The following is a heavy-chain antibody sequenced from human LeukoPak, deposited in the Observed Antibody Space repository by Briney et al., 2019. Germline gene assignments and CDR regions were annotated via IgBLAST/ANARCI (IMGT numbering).Heavy chain of an antibody. CDR1: GFTFSSYE. CDR3: AIDDLSWYVNFDY. D-gene: IGHD6-13*01. CDR2: ISSSGSTI. J-gene: IGHJ4*02. Sequence: GGSLRLSCAASGFTFSSYEMNWVRQAPGKGLEWVSSISSSGSTIYYADSVKGRFTISRDNAKNSLYLQMSSLRAEDTAVYYCAIDDLSWYVNFDYWGQGTLVTVSS. V-gene: IGHV3-48*03.